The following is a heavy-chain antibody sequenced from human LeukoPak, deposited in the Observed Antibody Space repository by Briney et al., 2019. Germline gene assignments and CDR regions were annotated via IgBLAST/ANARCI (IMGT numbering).Heavy chain of an antibody. D-gene: IGHD3-22*01. Sequence: GGSLRLSCAASGFTFSNYGMHWVRQAPGKGLEWVAGIWYDGGYKYYADSVKGRFTISRDNSKNTLLLQMDSLRAEDTAVYYCARNYYDSSGYQESTFNYWGQGTLVTVSS. CDR2: IWYDGGYK. CDR3: ARNYYDSSGYQESTFNY. J-gene: IGHJ4*02. CDR1: GFTFSNYG. V-gene: IGHV3-33*01.